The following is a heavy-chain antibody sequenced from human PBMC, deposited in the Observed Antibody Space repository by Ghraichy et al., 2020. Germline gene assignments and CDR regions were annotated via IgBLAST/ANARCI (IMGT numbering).Heavy chain of an antibody. D-gene: IGHD6-19*01. CDR2: ISYDGRNK. J-gene: IGHJ6*01. Sequence: GGSLRLSCAASGFTFSRYAIHWVRQALGKGLEWVAVISYDGRNKYYADSVKGRFTISRDNPKNTLYLQMNSLRAEDTAVYYCAREESTSGWYNVYFYYSGMVCWGRWTTVTVSS. CDR1: GFTFSRYA. CDR3: AREESTSGWYNVYFYYSGMVC. V-gene: IGHV3-30*04.